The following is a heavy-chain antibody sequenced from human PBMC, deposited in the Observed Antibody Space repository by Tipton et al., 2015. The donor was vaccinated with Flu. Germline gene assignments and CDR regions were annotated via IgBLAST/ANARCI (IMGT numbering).Heavy chain of an antibody. Sequence: TLSLTCTVSGGSISSYYWSWIRQPAGKGLEWIGRIYTSGSTYYNPSLKSRVTISVDTSKNQFSLKLSSVTAADTAVYYCARVRVTMVRGVDYWGQGTLVTVSS. D-gene: IGHD3-10*01. CDR2: IYTSGST. CDR3: ARVRVTMVRGVDY. J-gene: IGHJ4*02. V-gene: IGHV4-4*07. CDR1: GGSISSYY.